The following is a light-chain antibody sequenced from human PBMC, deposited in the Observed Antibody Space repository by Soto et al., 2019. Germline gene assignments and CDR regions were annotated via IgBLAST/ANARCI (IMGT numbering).Light chain of an antibody. J-gene: IGKJ1*01. CDR2: DAA. CDR1: PAIASF. CDR3: QQLNGSPWT. Sequence: IQLTQSPSSLSASVGDSVTITCRASPAIASFLAWYQQKPGTAPKLLIYDAATLQSGVPSRFSGSRSGTEYTLTIGSLQPEDFATYYCQQLNGSPWTFGQGTKVEI. V-gene: IGKV1-9*01.